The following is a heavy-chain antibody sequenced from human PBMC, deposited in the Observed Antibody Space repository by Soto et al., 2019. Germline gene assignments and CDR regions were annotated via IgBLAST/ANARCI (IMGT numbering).Heavy chain of an antibody. CDR3: ANRAAAGLFDY. D-gene: IGHD6-13*01. CDR1: GGSFSGYY. V-gene: IGHV4-34*01. J-gene: IGHJ4*02. Sequence: QVQLQQWGAGLLKPSETLSLTCAVYGGSFSGYYWSWIRQPPGKGLEWIGEINHSGSTNYNPSLKSRVTISVDTSKNQFSLKLSSVTAADTAVYYCANRAAAGLFDYWGQGTLVTVSS. CDR2: INHSGST.